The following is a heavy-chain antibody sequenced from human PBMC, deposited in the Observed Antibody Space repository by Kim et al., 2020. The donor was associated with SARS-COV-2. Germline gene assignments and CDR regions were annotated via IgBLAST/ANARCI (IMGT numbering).Heavy chain of an antibody. D-gene: IGHD3-16*01. Sequence: SGGSTYYADSVKGRFTISRDNSKNTLYLQMNSLRAEDTAVYYCAIDYGGYWGQGTLVTVSS. CDR3: AIDYGGY. V-gene: IGHV3-23*01. J-gene: IGHJ4*02. CDR2: SGGST.